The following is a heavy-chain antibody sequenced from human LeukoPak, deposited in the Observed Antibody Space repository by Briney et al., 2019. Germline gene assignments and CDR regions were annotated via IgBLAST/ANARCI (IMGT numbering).Heavy chain of an antibody. D-gene: IGHD1-26*01. J-gene: IGHJ6*03. CDR3: ARQELSWRGSYYYYYYMDV. CDR2: ISGYNGNT. V-gene: IGHV1-18*01. Sequence: GASVKVSCKTSGYTFTSYGISWVRQAPGQGLEWMGWISGYNGNTNYAPMLQGRVTLTTDKSTSTAYMELRSLRSDDTAVYYCARQELSWRGSYYYYYYMDVWGKGTRSPSP. CDR1: GYTFTSYG.